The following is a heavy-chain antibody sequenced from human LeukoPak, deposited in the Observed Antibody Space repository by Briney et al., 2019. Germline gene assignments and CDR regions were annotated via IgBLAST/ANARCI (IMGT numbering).Heavy chain of an antibody. D-gene: IGHD6-25*01. CDR3: ARLLAAPYYINF. V-gene: IGHV5-51*01. CDR2: IYPRDSDT. Sequence: GESLKISCKASGYSFTSYWIAWVRQMPGQGLEWLGIIYPRDSDTRYSPSFQGQVSISVDTSIDTAYLQWSSVKASDTAMYYCARLLAAPYYINFWGQGTLVTVSS. J-gene: IGHJ4*02. CDR1: GYSFTSYW.